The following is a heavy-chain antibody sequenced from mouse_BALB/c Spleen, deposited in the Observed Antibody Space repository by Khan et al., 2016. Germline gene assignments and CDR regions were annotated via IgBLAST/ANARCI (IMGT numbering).Heavy chain of an antibody. CDR1: GYSITSHYT. J-gene: IGHJ2*01. Sequence: EVQLQESGPDLVKPSQSLSLTCTVTGYSITSHYTWHWIRHFPGNKLEWMGYINYSGSTNYNPSLKSRFSITRDTSKNQFFLQLSSVTADDTATYYCATSSSGYWYYFDYWCQGTTLTVSS. V-gene: IGHV3-1*02. D-gene: IGHD3-1*01. CDR2: INYSGST. CDR3: ATSSSGYWYYFDY.